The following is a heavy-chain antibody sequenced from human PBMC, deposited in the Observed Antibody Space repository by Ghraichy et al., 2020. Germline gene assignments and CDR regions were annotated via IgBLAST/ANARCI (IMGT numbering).Heavy chain of an antibody. J-gene: IGHJ4*02. V-gene: IGHV3-30*18. CDR2: ITYEGNKK. CDR1: GFSFGSYA. CDR3: ANSASESLFDH. Sequence: GGSLRLSCAASGFSFGSYAIKWARQAPGKGMEWIAFITYEGNKKSYADSVKGRFTISRDNSKSIVYLQMDSLRPEDTAMYYCANSASESLFDHWGQGTQVTVSS.